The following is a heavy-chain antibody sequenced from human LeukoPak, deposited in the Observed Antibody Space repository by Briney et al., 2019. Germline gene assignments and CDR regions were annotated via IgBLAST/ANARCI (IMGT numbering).Heavy chain of an antibody. CDR2: IIPIFGTA. J-gene: IGHJ6*03. CDR1: GYTFTGYY. V-gene: IGHV1-69*06. Sequence: SVKVSCKASGYTFTGYYMHWVRQAPGQGLEWMGGIIPIFGTANYAQKFQGRVTITADKSTSTAYMELSSLRSEDTAVYYCARGREEMASTPYYYYYYMDVWGKGTTVTVSS. CDR3: ARGREEMASTPYYYYYYMDV. D-gene: IGHD5-24*01.